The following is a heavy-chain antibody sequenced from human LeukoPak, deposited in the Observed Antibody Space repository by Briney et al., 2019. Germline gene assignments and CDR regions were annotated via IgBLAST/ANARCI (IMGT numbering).Heavy chain of an antibody. CDR3: TRLSGGNSGSYYYGLDV. CDR1: GFTFSGSA. J-gene: IGHJ6*02. Sequence: PGGSLKLSCAASGFTFSGSAIHWVRQASGKGLEWVARIKTKAESCETGYVASVKGRFIISRDDSKNKAYLQMDTLKTEDTAMYYCTRLSGGNSGSYYYGLDVWGQGTTVTVSS. V-gene: IGHV3-73*01. D-gene: IGHD4-23*01. CDR2: IKTKAESCET.